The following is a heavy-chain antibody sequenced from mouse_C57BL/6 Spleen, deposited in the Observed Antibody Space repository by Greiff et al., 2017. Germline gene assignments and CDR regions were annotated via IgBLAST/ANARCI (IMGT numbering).Heavy chain of an antibody. CDR1: GYAFSSYW. D-gene: IGHD1-1*01. Sequence: QVQLQQSGAELVKPGASVKISCKASGYAFSSYWMNWVKQRPGKGLEWIGQIYPGDGDTNYNGKFKGKATLTADKSSSTAYMQRSSLTSEDSAVYFCARNPFTTGPAMDYWGQGTSVTVSS. V-gene: IGHV1-80*01. CDR3: ARNPFTTGPAMDY. CDR2: IYPGDGDT. J-gene: IGHJ4*01.